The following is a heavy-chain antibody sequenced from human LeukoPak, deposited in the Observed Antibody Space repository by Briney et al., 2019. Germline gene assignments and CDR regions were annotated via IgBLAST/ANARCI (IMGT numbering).Heavy chain of an antibody. CDR3: ARDLAVAGTDY. J-gene: IGHJ4*02. D-gene: IGHD6-19*01. CDR2: INPKCGGT. V-gene: IGHV1-2*02. CDR1: GYTFTGYY. Sequence: ASVKVSCKASGYTFTGYYMHWVRQAPGKGLEWMGGINPKCGGTNYPQKFQGRVTMPRDRPIRKPYMELSGLSSDYRPGCYFARDLAVAGTDYWGQGTLVTVSS.